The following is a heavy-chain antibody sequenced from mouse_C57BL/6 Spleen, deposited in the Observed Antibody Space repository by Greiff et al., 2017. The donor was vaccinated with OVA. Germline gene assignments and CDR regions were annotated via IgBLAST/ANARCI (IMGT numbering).Heavy chain of an antibody. J-gene: IGHJ3*01. Sequence: VQLQQSWAELVRPVASVKLSCKASGYTFTDYYINWVKQRPGQGLEWIARIYPGSGNTYYNEKFKGKATLTAEKSSSTAYMQLSSLTSEDSAVYFCAREGTGTWFAYWGQGTLVTVSA. CDR2: IYPGSGNT. V-gene: IGHV1-76*01. D-gene: IGHD4-1*01. CDR3: AREGTGTWFAY. CDR1: GYTFTDYY.